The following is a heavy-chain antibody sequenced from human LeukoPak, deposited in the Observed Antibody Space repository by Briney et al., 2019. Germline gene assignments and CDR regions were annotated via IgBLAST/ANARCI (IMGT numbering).Heavy chain of an antibody. J-gene: IGHJ5*02. D-gene: IGHD2-2*01. CDR2: TYYRSTCYN. V-gene: IGHV6-1*01. Sequence: LSQTLSLTCAISGDSVSSNSVTWNWIRQSPSRGLEWLGRTYYRSTCYNDYAVSVRGRITVNPDTSKNQFSLHLNSVTPEDTAVYYCARRLTQYDCFDPWGQGILVTVSS. CDR3: ARRLTQYDCFDP. CDR1: GDSVSSNSVT.